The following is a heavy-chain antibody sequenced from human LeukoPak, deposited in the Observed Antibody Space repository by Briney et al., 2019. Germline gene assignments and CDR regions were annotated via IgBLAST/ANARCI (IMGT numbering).Heavy chain of an antibody. CDR2: IYYSGST. V-gene: IGHV4-34*01. CDR1: GGSFSGYY. J-gene: IGHJ3*02. Sequence: SETLSLTCAVYGGSFSGYYWGWIRQPPGKGLEWIGSIYYSGSTYYNPSLKSRVTISVDTSKNQFSLKLSSVTAADTAVYYCARGPYSGSYRGAFDIWGQGTMVTVSS. D-gene: IGHD1-26*01. CDR3: ARGPYSGSYRGAFDI.